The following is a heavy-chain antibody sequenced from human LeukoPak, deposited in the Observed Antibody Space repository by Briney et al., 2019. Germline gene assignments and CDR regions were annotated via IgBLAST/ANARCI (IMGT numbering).Heavy chain of an antibody. D-gene: IGHD3-3*01. CDR1: GFTFSSYW. Sequence: GGSLRLSCAASGFTFSSYWMSWVRQAPGKGLEWVANIKQDGSEKYYVDSVKGRFTISRDNAKNSLYLQMNSLRAEDTAVYYCARRPGDFWSGYYPGYYFDYWGQGTLATVSS. CDR2: IKQDGSEK. J-gene: IGHJ4*02. CDR3: ARRPGDFWSGYYPGYYFDY. V-gene: IGHV3-7*03.